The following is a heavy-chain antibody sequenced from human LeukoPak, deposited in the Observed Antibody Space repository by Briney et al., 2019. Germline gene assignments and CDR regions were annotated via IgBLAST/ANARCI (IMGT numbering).Heavy chain of an antibody. Sequence: ASVKVSCKASGYTFTSYYMHWVRQAPGQGLEWMGVINPSGGSTTYAQTFQGRVTMTRDTSTSTVYMELSSLRSEDTAVYYCVRDLATVATPYFDYWGQGALVTVSS. CDR3: VRDLATVATPYFDY. CDR2: INPSGGST. V-gene: IGHV1-46*01. J-gene: IGHJ4*02. CDR1: GYTFTSYY. D-gene: IGHD4-23*01.